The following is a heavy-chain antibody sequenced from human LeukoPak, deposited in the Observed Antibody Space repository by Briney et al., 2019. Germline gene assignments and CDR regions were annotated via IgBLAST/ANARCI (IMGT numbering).Heavy chain of an antibody. D-gene: IGHD4-17*01. CDR3: ARDEPTVTTGPPVGS. J-gene: IGHJ4*02. Sequence: PGGSLRLSCAASGCTFYSYWMHWVRQAPGKGLVWVSCINGDGSTSNYADSVKGRFTISRDNAKNTLYLQMHSLRAEDTAVYYCARDEPTVTTGPPVGSWGQGTLVTVSS. V-gene: IGHV3-74*01. CDR1: GCTFYSYW. CDR2: INGDGSTS.